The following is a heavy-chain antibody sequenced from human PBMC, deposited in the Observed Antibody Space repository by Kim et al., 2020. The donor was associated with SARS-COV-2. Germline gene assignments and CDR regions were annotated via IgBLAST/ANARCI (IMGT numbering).Heavy chain of an antibody. CDR3: ANNFASGRYYFDS. V-gene: IGHV3-23*01. D-gene: IGHD3-10*01. J-gene: IGHJ4*02. Sequence: ADSVKGRFTISRDNSKNTLYLQMNSLRAEDTALYYCANNFASGRYYFDSWGQGTLVTVSS.